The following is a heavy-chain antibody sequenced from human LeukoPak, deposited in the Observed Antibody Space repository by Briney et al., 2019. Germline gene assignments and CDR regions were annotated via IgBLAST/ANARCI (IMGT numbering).Heavy chain of an antibody. J-gene: IGHJ6*03. V-gene: IGHV4-59*01. Sequence: PSETLSLTCTVSGGSISTYYWSWIRQPPGKGLEWIGYIYYSGSTNYNPSLKSRVTLSVDTSKNQFSLKLTSVTAADTAVYYCARDSGASNYYYYYMDVWGEGTTVTVSS. CDR3: ARDSGASNYYYYYMDV. CDR1: GGSISTYY. D-gene: IGHD3-10*01. CDR2: IYYSGST.